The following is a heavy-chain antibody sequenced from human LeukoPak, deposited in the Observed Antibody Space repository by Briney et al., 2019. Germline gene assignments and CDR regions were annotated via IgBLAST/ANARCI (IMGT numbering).Heavy chain of an antibody. D-gene: IGHD5-12*01. CDR3: ASFPEQYSLIDY. J-gene: IGHJ4*02. CDR1: GGSISSSSYY. V-gene: IGHV4-39*01. Sequence: SETLSLTCTVSGGSISSSSYYWGWIRQPPGKGLEWIGSIYYSGSTYYNPSLKSRVTISVDTSKNQFSLKLSSVTAADTAVYYCASFPEQYSLIDYWGQGTLVTVSS. CDR2: IYYSGST.